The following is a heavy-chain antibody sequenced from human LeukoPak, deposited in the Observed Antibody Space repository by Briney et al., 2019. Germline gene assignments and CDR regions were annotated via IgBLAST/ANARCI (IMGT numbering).Heavy chain of an antibody. CDR3: ARQTSATDIVVVPAAVRRDGYNYYFDY. V-gene: IGHV4-34*01. CDR1: GGSFSGYY. D-gene: IGHD2-2*02. J-gene: IGHJ4*02. Sequence: KTSETLSLTCAVYGGSFSGYYWSWIRQPPGKGLEWIGEINHSGSTNYNPSLKSRVTISVDTSKNQFSLKLSSVTAADTAVYYCARQTSATDIVVVPAAVRRDGYNYYFDYWGQGTLVTVSS. CDR2: INHSGST.